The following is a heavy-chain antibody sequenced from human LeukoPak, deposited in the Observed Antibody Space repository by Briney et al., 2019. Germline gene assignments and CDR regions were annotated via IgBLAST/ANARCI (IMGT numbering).Heavy chain of an antibody. CDR1: GYTFTGYY. CDR2: INPNNGAT. CDR3: TRESGSYHGNDY. D-gene: IGHD1-26*01. Sequence: ASVKVSCKASGYTFTGYYMHWVRQAPGQGLEWMGWINPNNGATNYAQKLQGRVTITGDTSISTAYMELSSLRSDDTAVYYCTRESGSYHGNDYWGQGTLVTVSS. V-gene: IGHV1-2*02. J-gene: IGHJ4*02.